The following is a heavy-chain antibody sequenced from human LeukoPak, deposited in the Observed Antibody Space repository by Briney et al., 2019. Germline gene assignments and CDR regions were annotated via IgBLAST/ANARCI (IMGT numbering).Heavy chain of an antibody. CDR3: ARSYSSSWYGGGFDY. J-gene: IGHJ4*02. CDR2: IYHSGST. V-gene: IGHV4-38-2*01. Sequence: SETLSLTCAVSGYSISSGYYWGWIRQPPGKGLEWIGSIYHSGSTYYNPSLKSRVTISVDTSKNQFSLKLSSVTAADTAVYYCARSYSSSWYGGGFDYWGQGTLVTVSS. CDR1: GYSISSGYY. D-gene: IGHD6-13*01.